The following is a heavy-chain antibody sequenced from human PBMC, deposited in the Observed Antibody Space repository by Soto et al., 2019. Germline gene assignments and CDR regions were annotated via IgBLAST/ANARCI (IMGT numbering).Heavy chain of an antibody. CDR1: GFIFSTYV. CDR2: IWYDGSKI. J-gene: IGHJ4*02. CDR3: ARDPYSNYVYYFDY. D-gene: IGHD4-4*01. Sequence: QVQLVESGGGVVQPGRSLRLSCAPSGFIFSTYVMHWVRQAPGKGLEWVAVIWYDGSKIYYADSVKGRFTISRDNSKNTLYLQMNSLRAEDTAVYYCARDPYSNYVYYFDYWGQGTLVTVSS. V-gene: IGHV3-33*01.